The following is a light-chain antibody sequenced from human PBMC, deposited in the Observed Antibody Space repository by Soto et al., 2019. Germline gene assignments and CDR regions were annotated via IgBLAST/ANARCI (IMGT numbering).Light chain of an antibody. CDR3: QHYRTS. V-gene: IGKV3-20*01. CDR1: QSVSSSY. Sequence: EIVLTQSPGTLSLSPGERATLSCRASQSVSSSYLAWYQQKPGQPPRLLIYGASSRATGIPDSFSGSGSGTDFTLTITILEPEDFAVYYCQHYRTSFGGGTKVEIK. J-gene: IGKJ4*01. CDR2: GAS.